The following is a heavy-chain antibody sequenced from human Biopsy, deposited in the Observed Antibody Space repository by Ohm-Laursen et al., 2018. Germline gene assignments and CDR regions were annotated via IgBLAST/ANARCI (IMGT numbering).Heavy chain of an antibody. Sequence: GTLSLTCTVSGGSFTGHYWTWIRQPPGKGLEWIGHISHAGYTSYKSSLKSRVTISLDTSRKHFSLRLTSLAAADTAVYYCARGSNDSGGLYFPRWGQGTLLTVSS. V-gene: IGHV4-59*11. CDR1: GGSFTGHY. J-gene: IGHJ4*02. CDR2: ISHAGYT. CDR3: ARGSNDSGGLYFPR. D-gene: IGHD4-23*01.